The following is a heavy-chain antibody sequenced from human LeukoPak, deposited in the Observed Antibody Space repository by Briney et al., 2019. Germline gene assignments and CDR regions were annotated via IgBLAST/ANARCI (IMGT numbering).Heavy chain of an antibody. CDR1: GDSVSRDSIA. CDR3: ARGTGWPHFDY. CDR2: TYYKSAWYN. V-gene: IGHV6-1*01. D-gene: IGHD6-19*01. J-gene: IGHJ4*02. Sequence: SQTLSLTCAISGDSVSRDSIAWNWIRQSPSRGLEWLGRTYYKSAWYNDYAVHMKSRITISPDTSKNQFSLQLNSVTPDDTAVYYCARGTGWPHFDYWGQGILVTVSS.